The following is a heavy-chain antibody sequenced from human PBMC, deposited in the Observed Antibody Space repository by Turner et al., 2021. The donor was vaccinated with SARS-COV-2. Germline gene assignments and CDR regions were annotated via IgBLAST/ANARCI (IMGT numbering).Heavy chain of an antibody. Sequence: QVQLVESGGGVVQPGRSLRLSCAASGFTFSSYGMHWVRQAPGKGLGWVAVIWYDGSNKYYADSVKGRFTISRDNSKNTLYLQMNSLRAEDTAVYYCARDGGYSGYAYFDYWGQGTLVTVSS. V-gene: IGHV3-33*01. D-gene: IGHD5-12*01. CDR3: ARDGGYSGYAYFDY. CDR2: IWYDGSNK. CDR1: GFTFSSYG. J-gene: IGHJ4*02.